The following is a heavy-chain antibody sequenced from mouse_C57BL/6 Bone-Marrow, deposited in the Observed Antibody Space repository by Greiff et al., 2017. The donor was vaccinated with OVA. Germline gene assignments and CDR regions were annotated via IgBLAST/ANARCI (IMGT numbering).Heavy chain of an antibody. CDR2: ILPGSGST. Sequence: QVQLKESGAELMKPGASVKLSCKATGYTFTGYLIEWVKQRPGHGLEWIGEILPGSGSTNYNEKFKGKATFTADTSSTTADMQLSSLTTEDAAIYYCASCYDVKGYFDVWGTGTTVTVSA. CDR3: ASCYDVKGYFDV. D-gene: IGHD2-3*01. J-gene: IGHJ1*03. V-gene: IGHV1-9*01. CDR1: GYTFTGYL.